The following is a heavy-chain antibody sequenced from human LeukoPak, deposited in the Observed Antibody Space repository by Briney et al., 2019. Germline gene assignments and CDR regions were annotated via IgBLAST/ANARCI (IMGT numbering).Heavy chain of an antibody. V-gene: IGHV5-51*01. CDR3: ARRYCSSTSCYGVYYFDY. CDR1: GYSFTNYW. J-gene: IGHJ4*02. D-gene: IGHD2-2*01. Sequence: GESLKISCKGSGYSFTNYWIGWVRQMPGKGLEWMGIIYPGDSDTRYSPSFQGQVTISADKSISTAYLQWSSPKASDTAMYYCARRYCSSTSCYGVYYFDYWGQGTLVTVSS. CDR2: IYPGDSDT.